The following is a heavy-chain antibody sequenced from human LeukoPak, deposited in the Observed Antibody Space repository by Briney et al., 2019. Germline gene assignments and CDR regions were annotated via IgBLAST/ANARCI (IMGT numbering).Heavy chain of an antibody. D-gene: IGHD2-15*01. CDR1: GFTFSSNW. CDR3: VRGYSFGPYGMDV. CDR2: ISDSGGST. V-gene: IGHV3-64D*09. J-gene: IGHJ6*02. Sequence: RGSLRLSCAASGFTFSSNWMHWVRQAPGKGLEYVSAISDSGGSTYYADSVKGRFTISRDNSKNTLYLQMSSLRAEDTAVYFCVRGYSFGPYGMDVWGQGTTVTVSS.